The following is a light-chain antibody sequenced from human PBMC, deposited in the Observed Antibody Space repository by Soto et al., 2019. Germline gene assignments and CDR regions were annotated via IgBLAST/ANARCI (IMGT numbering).Light chain of an antibody. CDR3: QQTFRTPHT. CDR2: SAS. Sequence: DIQMTQSPASLSASVGDRVSITCRASQTISSYLNWYQQKPGAAPKLLIYSASTLQSGVPSRFSGSGFWTDYTLTISSLQPADFAVYYCQQTFRTPHTFGQGTKLDIE. CDR1: QTISSY. J-gene: IGKJ2*01. V-gene: IGKV1-39*01.